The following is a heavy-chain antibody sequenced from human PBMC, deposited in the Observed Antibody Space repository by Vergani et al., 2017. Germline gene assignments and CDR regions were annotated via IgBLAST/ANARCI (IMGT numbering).Heavy chain of an antibody. CDR2: ITAYNGNT. Sequence: QVQLVQSGAEVKTPGASVKVSCKASGYTFTSYGISWVRQAPGQGLEWMGWITAYNGNTNYAQKLQGRVTMTTDTSTSTAYMELRSLRSDDTAVYYCARLYCSSTSCYDGFDYWGQGTLVTVSS. V-gene: IGHV1-18*01. CDR3: ARLYCSSTSCYDGFDY. CDR1: GYTFTSYG. D-gene: IGHD2-2*01. J-gene: IGHJ4*02.